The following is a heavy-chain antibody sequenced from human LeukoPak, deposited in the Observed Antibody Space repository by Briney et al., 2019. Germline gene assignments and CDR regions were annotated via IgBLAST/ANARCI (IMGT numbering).Heavy chain of an antibody. D-gene: IGHD4-11*01. J-gene: IGHJ4*02. CDR3: STLTSRGLSDS. V-gene: IGHV3-21*03. CDR1: GFTFSNYS. CDR2: ISSSSSYI. Sequence: GGSLRLSCAASGFTFSNYSMAWVRQAPGKGLEWVSFISSSSSYIYYADSVKGRFTISRDNAKNSLYLQMNSLKSEDTAVYYCSTLTSRGLSDSWGQGTLVTVSS.